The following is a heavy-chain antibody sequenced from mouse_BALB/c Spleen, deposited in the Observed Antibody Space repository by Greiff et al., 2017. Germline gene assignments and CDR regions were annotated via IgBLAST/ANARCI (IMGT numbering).Heavy chain of an antibody. CDR1: GFTFSSYT. V-gene: IGHV5-6-5*01. Sequence: EVKLVESGGGLVKPGGSLKLSCAASGFTFSSYTMSWVRQTPEKRLEWVATISSGGSTYYPDSVKGRFTISRDNARNILYLQMSSLRSEDTAMYYCARRRASMITTRGFAYWGQGTLVTVSA. J-gene: IGHJ3*01. CDR2: ISSGGST. CDR3: ARRRASMITTRGFAY. D-gene: IGHD2-4*01.